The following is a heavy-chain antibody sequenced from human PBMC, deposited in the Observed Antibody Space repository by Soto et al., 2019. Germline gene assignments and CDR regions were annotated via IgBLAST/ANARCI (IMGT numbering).Heavy chain of an antibody. CDR2: IGAYNGNT. CDR3: SRGRGASSWSESPHYFDT. Sequence: QGLEWMGWIGAYNGNTDYAQKFQGRVSMTTDTSTSTVYMELRSLRSDDTALYYCSRGRGASSWSESPHYFDTWGQGTLLSVSS. V-gene: IGHV1-18*01. D-gene: IGHD6-6*01. J-gene: IGHJ4*02.